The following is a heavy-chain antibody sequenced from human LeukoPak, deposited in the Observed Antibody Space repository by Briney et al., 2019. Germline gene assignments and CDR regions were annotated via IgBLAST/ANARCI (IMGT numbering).Heavy chain of an antibody. CDR1: GFTFSSYG. Sequence: PGGSLRLSCAASGFTFSSYGMHWVRQAPGKGLEWVAVIWSDGSDKYYADSVKGRFTISRDNSKNTLYLQMSSLRAEDTAVYYCARELSGIATTYYYYYGMDVWGQGTTVTVFS. D-gene: IGHD5-24*01. V-gene: IGHV3-33*01. J-gene: IGHJ6*02. CDR3: ARELSGIATTYYYYYGMDV. CDR2: IWSDGSDK.